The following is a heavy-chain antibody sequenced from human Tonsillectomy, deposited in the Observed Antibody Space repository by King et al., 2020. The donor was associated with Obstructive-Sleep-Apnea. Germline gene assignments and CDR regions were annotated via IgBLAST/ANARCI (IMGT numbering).Heavy chain of an antibody. D-gene: IGHD3-10*02. J-gene: IGHJ4*02. CDR3: AKDIGRAEIPTFAYDY. CDR1: GFTFDDYA. CDR2: ITWDGGTA. V-gene: IGHV3-43D*03. Sequence: VQLVESGGVVVQPGGSLRLSCAASGFTFDDYAMHWVRQAPGKGLEWVSLITWDGGTAYYVDSVKGRFTISRDNSKNSLYLQMNSLRADDTALYYCAKDIGRAEIPTFAYDYRGQGTLVPVSS.